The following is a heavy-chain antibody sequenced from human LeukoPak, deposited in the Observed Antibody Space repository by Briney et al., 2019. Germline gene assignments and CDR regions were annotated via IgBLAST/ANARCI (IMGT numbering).Heavy chain of an antibody. J-gene: IGHJ4*02. D-gene: IGHD4-17*01. Sequence: ASVKVSFKASGGTFSSYAISWVRQAPGQGLEWMGGIIPIYGTANYAQTFQGRVTITTDESTSTAYMELSSLRSEDTAVYYCARETGTVTLDYWGQGTLVTVS. V-gene: IGHV1-69*05. CDR2: IIPIYGTA. CDR1: GGTFSSYA. CDR3: ARETGTVTLDY.